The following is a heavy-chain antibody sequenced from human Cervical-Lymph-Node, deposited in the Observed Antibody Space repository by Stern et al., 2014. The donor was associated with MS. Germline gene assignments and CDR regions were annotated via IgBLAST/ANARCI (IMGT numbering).Heavy chain of an antibody. CDR3: ARVARTMVPSGSLDI. CDR2: VNSNSGGT. Sequence: QVQLVESGAEVKKPGASVKVSCKASGYAFTGHHLHWLRQVPGQGPEWLGWVNSNSGGTNYAQKFHGRVTMTRDTSLSTAHMELYSLTSDDTAVYYCARVARTMVPSGSLDIWGQGTLVTVSS. V-gene: IGHV1-2*02. J-gene: IGHJ3*02. CDR1: GYAFTGHH. D-gene: IGHD4/OR15-4a*01.